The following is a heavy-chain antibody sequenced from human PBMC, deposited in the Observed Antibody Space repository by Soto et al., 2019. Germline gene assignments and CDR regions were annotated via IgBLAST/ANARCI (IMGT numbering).Heavy chain of an antibody. CDR3: ARDAAIGMNDY. V-gene: IGHV1-18*01. CDR1: GYTFTSYG. J-gene: IGHJ4*02. Sequence: QVQLVQSGAEVKKPGASVKVSCKASGYTFTSYGISWVRQAPGQGLEWMGWISAYNGNTKYAQKLQGXVTXXTDTSXSXAYXXLRXLRSDDTAVYYXARDAAIGMNDYWGQGTLVTVSS. D-gene: IGHD1-20*01. CDR2: ISAYNGNT.